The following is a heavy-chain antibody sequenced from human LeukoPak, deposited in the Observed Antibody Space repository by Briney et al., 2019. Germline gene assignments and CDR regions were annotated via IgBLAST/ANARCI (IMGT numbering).Heavy chain of an antibody. CDR1: GFTFSSYG. D-gene: IGHD6-19*01. V-gene: IGHV3-30*12. CDR3: ASQVGGRPTRGYYFDY. J-gene: IGHJ4*02. Sequence: GGSLRLSCAASGFTFSSYGMHWVRQAPGKGLEWVALISYDGSNKYYADSVKGRFTFSRDNSKNTLYLQMNSLRAEDTAVYYCASQVGGRPTRGYYFDYWGQGTLVTVSS. CDR2: ISYDGSNK.